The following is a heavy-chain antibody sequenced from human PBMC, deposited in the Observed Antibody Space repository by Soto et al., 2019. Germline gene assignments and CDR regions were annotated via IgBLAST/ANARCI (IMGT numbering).Heavy chain of an antibody. CDR2: ISAYNANT. V-gene: IGHV1-18*04. J-gene: IGHJ6*02. CDR3: ARDKYYYGSGSSYGMDV. D-gene: IGHD3-10*01. Sequence: ASVKVSCKASGYTFTSYGISWVRQAPGQGLEWMGWISAYNANTNYAQKLQGRVTMTTDTSTSTAYMELRSLRSDDTAVYYCARDKYYYGSGSSYGMDVWGQGTTVTVSS. CDR1: GYTFTSYG.